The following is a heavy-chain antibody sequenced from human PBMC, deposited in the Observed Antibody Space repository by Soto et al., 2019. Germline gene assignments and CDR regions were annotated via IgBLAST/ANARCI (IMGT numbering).Heavy chain of an antibody. CDR1: GGTFSSYT. CDR3: ARELGLSRDY. Sequence: QVQLVQSGAEVKKPGSSVKVSCKASGGTFSSYTISWVRQAPGQGLELMGRIIPILGIANYAQKFQDRVTITADKSTSTADMELSSLRSEDTAVYYCARELGLSRDYWGQGTLVTVSS. CDR2: IIPILGIA. D-gene: IGHD3-16*02. V-gene: IGHV1-69*08. J-gene: IGHJ4*02.